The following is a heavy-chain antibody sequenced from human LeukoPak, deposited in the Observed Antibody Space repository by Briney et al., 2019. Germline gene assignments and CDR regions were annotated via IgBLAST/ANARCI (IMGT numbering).Heavy chain of an antibody. CDR2: INQDGSEN. CDR1: GFTFSSYW. D-gene: IGHD6-13*01. V-gene: IGHV3-7*01. J-gene: IGHJ4*02. CDR3: VRVGGSSWSDF. Sequence: GGSLRLSCAASGFTFSSYWMSWVRQSPGKGLEWVANINQDGSENHYVDSVKGRFTISRDNAKNSVFVQMNGLRVEDTAVYYCVRVGGSSWSDFWGQGTLVTVSS.